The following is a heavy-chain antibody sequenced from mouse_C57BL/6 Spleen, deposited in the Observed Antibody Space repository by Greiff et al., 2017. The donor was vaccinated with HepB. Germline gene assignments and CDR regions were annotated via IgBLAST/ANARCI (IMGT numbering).Heavy chain of an antibody. V-gene: IGHV5-17*01. D-gene: IGHD1-1*01. CDR3: ARRTFITTVVDYFDY. J-gene: IGHJ2*01. CDR1: GFTFSDYG. CDR2: ISSGSSTI. Sequence: EVHLVESGGGLVKPGGSLKLSCAASGFTFSDYGMHWVRQAPEKGLEWVAYISSGSSTIYYADTVKGRFTISRDNAKNTLFLQMTSLRSEDTAMYYCARRTFITTVVDYFDYWGQGTTLTVSS.